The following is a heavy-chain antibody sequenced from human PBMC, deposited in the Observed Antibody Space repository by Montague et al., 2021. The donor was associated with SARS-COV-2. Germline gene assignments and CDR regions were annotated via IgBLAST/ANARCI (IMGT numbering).Heavy chain of an antibody. D-gene: IGHD2-8*01. V-gene: IGHV3-48*03. CDR1: GFDFFNFD. CDR2: ISSSGATI. Sequence: SLRLSCAASGFDFFNFDMAWVRQAPGRGLEWISDISSSGATILYADSQKGRFTISRDNIQKSLYLQMNSLRAEDTAVYYCATNKYCTLHDCLHGRHYFDHWGQGTLVTVSS. J-gene: IGHJ4*02. CDR3: ATNKYCTLHDCLHGRHYFDH.